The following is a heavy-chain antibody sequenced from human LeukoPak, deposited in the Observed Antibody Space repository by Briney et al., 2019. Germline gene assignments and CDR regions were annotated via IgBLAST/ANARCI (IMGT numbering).Heavy chain of an antibody. V-gene: IGHV3-33*06. CDR1: GFTFSSYG. D-gene: IGHD2-2*01. CDR2: IWYDGSNK. J-gene: IGHJ3*02. Sequence: GGSLRLSCAASGFTFSSYGMHWVRQAPGKGLEWVAVIWYDGSNKYYADSVKGRFTISRDNSKNTLYLQMNSLRAEDTAVYYCAKDSIGYCSSTSCYDAFDIWGQGTMVTVSS. CDR3: AKDSIGYCSSTSCYDAFDI.